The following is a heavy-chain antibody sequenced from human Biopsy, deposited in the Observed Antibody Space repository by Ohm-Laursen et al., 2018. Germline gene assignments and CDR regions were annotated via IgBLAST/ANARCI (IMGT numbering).Heavy chain of an antibody. CDR2: IYYSGGT. V-gene: IGHV4-59*01. CDR1: GGSMTGYE. CDR3: ARVEAGTYDALDI. D-gene: IGHD1-26*01. J-gene: IGHJ3*02. Sequence: PSETLSLTCGVSGGSMTGYEWSWIRLAPGKGLEWIGYIYYSGGTKYNPSLASRVTFSVDMSKGQFSLKLYSVTAADTAVYYCARVEAGTYDALDIWGQGTLVAVSA.